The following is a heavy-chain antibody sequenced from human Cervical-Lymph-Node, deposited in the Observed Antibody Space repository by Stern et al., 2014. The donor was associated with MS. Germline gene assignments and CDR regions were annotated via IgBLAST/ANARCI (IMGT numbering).Heavy chain of an antibody. V-gene: IGHV1-18*01. J-gene: IGHJ4*02. CDR2: ISPYNGHT. Sequence: QVQPVQSGAEVKKPGAAVKVSCKASAYTFSSYGVSWVRQAPGQGLEWMGWISPYNGHTNYAQKLQGRVTMTTDTSTSTAYMELRSLRSDDTAVYYCARIEMTTRSFDHWGQGTLVTVSS. D-gene: IGHD5-24*01. CDR1: AYTFSSYG. CDR3: ARIEMTTRSFDH.